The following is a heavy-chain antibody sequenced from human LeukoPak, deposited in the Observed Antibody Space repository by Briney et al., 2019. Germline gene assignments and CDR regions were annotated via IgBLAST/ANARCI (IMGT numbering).Heavy chain of an antibody. V-gene: IGHV4-39*07. J-gene: IGHJ6*03. CDR2: VYYSGTT. CDR3: ARGRVSSSTWYSTYYYYFYMDV. Sequence: SETLSLTCTVFGGSISKSDYFWGWIRQSPGKGLEWIGSVYYSGTTYYNPSLNSPVTVSVDTSNNHYSLELSSATAADTAVYFCARGRVSSSTWYSTYYYYFYMDVWGKGTTVTVSS. D-gene: IGHD6-13*01. CDR1: GGSISKSDYF.